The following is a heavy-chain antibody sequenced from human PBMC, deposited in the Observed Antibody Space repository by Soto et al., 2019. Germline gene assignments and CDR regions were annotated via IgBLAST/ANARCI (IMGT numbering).Heavy chain of an antibody. D-gene: IGHD3-16*02. J-gene: IGHJ3*02. CDR1: VVSITNYY. Sequence: SETLSLTCIVSVVSITNYYWSWIRQPAGKGLEWIGRIYSSGRTNYNPSLKSRVTISADTSKNQFSLKLSSLTAADTAVYYCARDVSPVVFDIWGQGTMVTVSS. V-gene: IGHV4-4*07. CDR3: ARDVSPVVFDI. CDR2: IYSSGRT.